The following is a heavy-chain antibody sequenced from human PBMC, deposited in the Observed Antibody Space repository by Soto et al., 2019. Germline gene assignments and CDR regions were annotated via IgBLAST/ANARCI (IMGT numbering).Heavy chain of an antibody. J-gene: IGHJ4*02. V-gene: IGHV3-23*01. CDR2: ISGSGGST. D-gene: IGHD2-15*01. CDR1: GFTFSSYA. CDR3: AKDPSRRCSGGSCYRGYYFDY. Sequence: GGSLRLSCAASGFTFSSYAMSWVRQAPGKGLEWVSAISGSGGSTYYADSVKGRFTISRDNSKNTLYLQMNSLRAEDTAVYYCAKDPSRRCSGGSCYRGYYFDYWGQGTLVTVSS.